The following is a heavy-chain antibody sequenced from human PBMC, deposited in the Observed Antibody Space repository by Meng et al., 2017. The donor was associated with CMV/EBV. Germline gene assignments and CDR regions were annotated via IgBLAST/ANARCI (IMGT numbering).Heavy chain of an antibody. CDR3: ARGRYYYDSSGYAYFDY. J-gene: IGHJ4*02. D-gene: IGHD3-22*01. CDR1: GGSISSGGYY. Sequence: GSLRLSCTVSGGSISSGGYYWSWIRQPPGKGPEWIGEINHSGSTNYNPSLKSRVTISVDTSKNQFSLKLSSVTAADTAVYYCARGRYYYDSSGYAYFDYWGQGTLVTVSS. V-gene: IGHV4-39*07. CDR2: INHSGST.